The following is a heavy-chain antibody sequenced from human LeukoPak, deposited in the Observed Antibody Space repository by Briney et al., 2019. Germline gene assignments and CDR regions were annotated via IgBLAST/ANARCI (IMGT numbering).Heavy chain of an antibody. V-gene: IGHV4-38-2*02. CDR1: GYSLSTGFY. J-gene: IGHJ5*02. D-gene: IGHD5-24*01. CDR2: VYHSGST. Sequence: PSETLSLTCTVTGYSLSTGFYWGWIRQPPGKGLEWIGSVYHSGSTYYNPSLKSRVTISVDTSKNQFSLKLSSVTAADTAVYYCARGPRMATIHWFDPWGLGTLVTVSS. CDR3: ARGPRMATIHWFDP.